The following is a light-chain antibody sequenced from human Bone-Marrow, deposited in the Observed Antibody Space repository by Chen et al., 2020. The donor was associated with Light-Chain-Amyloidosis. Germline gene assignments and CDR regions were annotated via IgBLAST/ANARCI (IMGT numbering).Light chain of an antibody. CDR2: EVT. Sequence: QSALTQPASVSGSPGQSITISCTGTSSAVGGDNHVSWFQQHPDKAPKLMFYEVTNRPSWVPDRFSGSKSDNTASLTISGLQTEDEADYFCSSYTITNTLVFGGGTRVTVL. J-gene: IGLJ1*01. CDR3: SSYTITNTLV. V-gene: IGLV2-14*01. CDR1: SSAVGGDNH.